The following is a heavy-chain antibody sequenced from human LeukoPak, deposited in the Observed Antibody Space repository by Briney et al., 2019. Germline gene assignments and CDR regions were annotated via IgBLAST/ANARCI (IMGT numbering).Heavy chain of an antibody. CDR1: GYRFTSYW. CDR3: ARRGYSYGHGAFWFDP. J-gene: IGHJ5*02. V-gene: IGHV5-51*01. Sequence: GGSLEISCKGSGYRFTSYWIGWVRQMPGKGLEWMGIIYPGDSDTRYSPSFQGQVTISADKSISTAYLQWSSLKASDTAMYYCARRGYSYGHGAFWFDPWGQGTLVTVSS. D-gene: IGHD5-18*01. CDR2: IYPGDSDT.